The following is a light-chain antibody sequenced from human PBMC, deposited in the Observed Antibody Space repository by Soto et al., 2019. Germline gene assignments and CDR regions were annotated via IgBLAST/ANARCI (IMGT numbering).Light chain of an antibody. Sequence: DIQMTQSPSSLSASVGARVTITCRASQSISNYLNWYQQKPGKAPKLLIYAASNLQSGVPSRFSGSGSGTDFTLTISILQPEDFATYYCQQSYSTPLTFGGGTKVEI. CDR3: QQSYSTPLT. J-gene: IGKJ4*01. CDR1: QSISNY. CDR2: AAS. V-gene: IGKV1-39*01.